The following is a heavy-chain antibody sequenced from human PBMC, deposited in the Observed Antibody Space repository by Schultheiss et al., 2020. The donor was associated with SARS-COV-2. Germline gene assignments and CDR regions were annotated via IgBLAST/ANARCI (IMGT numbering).Heavy chain of an antibody. CDR2: IYSGGST. J-gene: IGHJ6*02. Sequence: GGSLRLSCAASGFTVSSNYMSWVRQAPGKGLEWVSVIYSGGSTYYADSVKGRFTISRDNSKNTLYLQMNSLRAEDTAVYYCARVPPSERSITMVRGVIITHYGLDVWGQGATVTVSS. CDR3: ARVPPSERSITMVRGVIITHYGLDV. D-gene: IGHD3-10*01. V-gene: IGHV3-66*01. CDR1: GFTVSSNY.